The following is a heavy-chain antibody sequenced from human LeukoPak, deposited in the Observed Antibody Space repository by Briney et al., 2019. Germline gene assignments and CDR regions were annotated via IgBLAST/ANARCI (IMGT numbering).Heavy chain of an antibody. D-gene: IGHD3-16*01. V-gene: IGHV3-7*05. CDR2: IKLDGTEK. J-gene: IGHJ4*02. CDR3: ASDRFYFGV. CDR1: GFTFSSYW. Sequence: GGSLRLSCAPSGFTFSSYWLHWVRQAPGKGLEWVANIKLDGTEKYYVDSVKGRFTISRDNAKNSLYLQMNSLRAEDTAVYYCASDRFYFGVWGQGTLVTVSS.